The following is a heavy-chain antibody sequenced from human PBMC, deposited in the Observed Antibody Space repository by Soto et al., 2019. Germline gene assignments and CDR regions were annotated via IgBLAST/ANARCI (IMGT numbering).Heavy chain of an antibody. J-gene: IGHJ6*02. V-gene: IGHV5-51*01. D-gene: IGHD6-19*01. CDR3: ARSRRGAYSSGWYSPSGYYNYGIDV. Sequence: GESLKISCKGSGYSFTSYWIGWVRQMPGKGLEWMGIIYPGDSDTKYSPSLQGQVSISADTSISTAYLQWTSLKASDTAMYCCARSRRGAYSSGWYSPSGYYNYGIDVWGQGTKVTVSS. CDR2: IYPGDSDT. CDR1: GYSFTSYW.